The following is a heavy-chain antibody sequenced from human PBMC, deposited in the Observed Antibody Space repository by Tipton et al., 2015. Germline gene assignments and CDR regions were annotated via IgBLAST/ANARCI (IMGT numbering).Heavy chain of an antibody. D-gene: IGHD4-17*01. J-gene: IGHJ4*02. Sequence: QLVQSGAEVKKPGASVKVSCKASGYTFTNFGITWVRQAPGQGLEWMGWISVYNGDTKYAQNLQGRVTMTTDTSTGTAYMELRSLRADDTAVYYCATYSYGDMDNYFDLWGPGTLVSVSS. CDR2: ISVYNGDT. CDR1: GYTFTNFG. V-gene: IGHV1-18*01. CDR3: ATYSYGDMDNYFDL.